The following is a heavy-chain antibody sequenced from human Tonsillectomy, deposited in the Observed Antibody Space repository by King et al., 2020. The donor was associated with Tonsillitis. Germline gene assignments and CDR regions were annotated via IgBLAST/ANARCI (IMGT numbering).Heavy chain of an antibody. Sequence: VPLQQWGAGLLKPSETLSLTCAVYSGSFSDYYWSWIRQPPGKGLEWIGEINHGGSTNYNSSLKSRVLISVDTSREHFSLNLNSVTAADTAVYYCAREGRAEGRTSGAFDVWGQGTMVTVS. D-gene: IGHD2-2*01. V-gene: IGHV4-34*01. CDR2: INHGGST. CDR3: AREGRAEGRTSGAFDV. J-gene: IGHJ3*01. CDR1: SGSFSDYY.